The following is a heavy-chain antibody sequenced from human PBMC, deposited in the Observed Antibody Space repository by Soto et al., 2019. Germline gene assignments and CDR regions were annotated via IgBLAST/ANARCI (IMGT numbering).Heavy chain of an antibody. Sequence: KPSETLSLTCAVYGGSFSGYYWSWIRQPPGKGLEWIGEINHSGSTNYNPSLKSRVTISVDTSKNQFSLKLSSVTAADTAVYYCARGPISSSSSNYYYYYGMDVWGQGTTVTVSS. CDR1: GGSFSGYY. D-gene: IGHD6-6*01. CDR3: ARGPISSSSSNYYYYYGMDV. CDR2: INHSGST. J-gene: IGHJ6*02. V-gene: IGHV4-34*01.